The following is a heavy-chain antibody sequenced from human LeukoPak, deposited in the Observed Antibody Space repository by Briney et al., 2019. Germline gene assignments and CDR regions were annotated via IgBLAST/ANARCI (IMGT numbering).Heavy chain of an antibody. J-gene: IGHJ5*02. D-gene: IGHD3-10*01. Sequence: PGGSLRLSCTASGFTFNNYAMTWVRQAPGKGLEWVGFIRSEAYGGTTEYAASVKGRFTISRDDSKSIAYLQMNSLKTEDTAVYYCTCLWFGELLSAAWGQGTLVTVSS. V-gene: IGHV3-49*04. CDR1: GFTFNNYA. CDR2: IRSEAYGGTT. CDR3: TCLWFGELLSAA.